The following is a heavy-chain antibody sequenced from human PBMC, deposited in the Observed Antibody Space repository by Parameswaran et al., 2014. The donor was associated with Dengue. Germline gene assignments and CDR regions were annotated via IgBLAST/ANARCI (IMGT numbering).Heavy chain of an antibody. J-gene: IGHJ6*02. D-gene: IGHD2-2*02. CDR2: INHSGST. CDR3: ARWVVPAAIREKIGYYYYYGMDV. V-gene: IGHV4-34*01. Sequence: PGKGLEWIGEINHSGSTNYNPSLKSRVTISVDTSKNQFSLKLSSVTAADTAVYYCARWVVPAAIREKIGYYYYYGMDVWGQGTTVTVSS.